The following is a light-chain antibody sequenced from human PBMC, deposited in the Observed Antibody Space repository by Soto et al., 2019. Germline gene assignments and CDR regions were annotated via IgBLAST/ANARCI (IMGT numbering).Light chain of an antibody. CDR2: DAS. CDR3: QQHNDWPT. Sequence: EIVMTQSPATLSVSRGERATLSCRASESVSSKLVGYQKKPGQAPRLLIHDASTRATGIPARFSGSGSGTEFSLTISSVESEDFAIYYCQQHNDWPTFGQGTRLEIK. CDR1: ESVSSK. J-gene: IGKJ5*01. V-gene: IGKV3-15*01.